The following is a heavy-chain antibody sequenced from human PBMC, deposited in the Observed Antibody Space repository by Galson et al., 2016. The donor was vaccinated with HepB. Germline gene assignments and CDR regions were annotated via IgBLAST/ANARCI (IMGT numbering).Heavy chain of an antibody. J-gene: IGHJ4*02. Sequence: SLRLSCATSGFTFSTYAMSWIRQAPGKGLEWVSAITGSGGRTYYADSVKGRFTISRDNSKNKLYLQMSSLIVDDTAVYYCAPPVTFIPIFDSWGQGTLVTVSS. V-gene: IGHV3-23*01. CDR1: GFTFSTYA. CDR3: APPVTFIPIFDS. D-gene: IGHD4-17*01. CDR2: ITGSGGRT.